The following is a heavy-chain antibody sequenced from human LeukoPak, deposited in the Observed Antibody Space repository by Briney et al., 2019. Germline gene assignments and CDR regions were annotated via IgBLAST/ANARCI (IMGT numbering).Heavy chain of an antibody. J-gene: IGHJ4*02. D-gene: IGHD6-19*01. CDR3: AGGTDSSGWYGFGY. V-gene: IGHV4-39*01. CDR2: IYYSGST. Sequence: PSETLSLTCTVSGGSISSRSYYWGWIRQPPGKGLEWIGSIYYSGSTYYNPSLKSRVTISVDTSKNQFSLKLSSVTAADTAVYYCAGGTDSSGWYGFGYWGQGTLVTVSS. CDR1: GGSISSRSYY.